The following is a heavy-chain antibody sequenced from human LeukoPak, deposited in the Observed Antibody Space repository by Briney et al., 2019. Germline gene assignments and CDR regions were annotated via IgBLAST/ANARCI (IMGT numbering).Heavy chain of an antibody. Sequence: PSETLSLTCTVSGGSISSYYWSWIRQPPGKGLEWIGYIYYSGSTNYNPSLKSRVTISVDTSKNQFSLKLSSVTAADTAVYYCARGGSGYSSGWGQGTLVTVSS. D-gene: IGHD6-19*01. J-gene: IGHJ4*02. CDR2: IYYSGST. CDR3: ARGGSGYSSG. V-gene: IGHV4-59*01. CDR1: GGSISSYY.